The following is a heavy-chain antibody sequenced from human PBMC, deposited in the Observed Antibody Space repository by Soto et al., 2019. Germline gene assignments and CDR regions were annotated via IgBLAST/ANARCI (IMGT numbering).Heavy chain of an antibody. J-gene: IGHJ6*02. D-gene: IGHD5-18*01. V-gene: IGHV1-18*04. Sequence: ASVKVSCKASGYTFTSYGISWVRQAPGQGLEWMGWISAYNGNTNYAQKLQGRVTMTTDTSTSTAYMELRSLRSDETAVYYCARAYGYSYHYYDYGMDVWGQGTRVTVSS. CDR3: ARAYGYSYHYYDYGMDV. CDR1: GYTFTSYG. CDR2: ISAYNGNT.